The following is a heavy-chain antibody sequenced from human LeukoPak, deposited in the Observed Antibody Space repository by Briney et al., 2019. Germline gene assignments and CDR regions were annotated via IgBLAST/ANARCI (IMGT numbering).Heavy chain of an antibody. CDR1: GFTFSNAW. D-gene: IGHD3-9*01. CDR2: IKSKTDGGTT. CDR3: TRDRDILTGSEFDY. V-gene: IGHV3-15*01. Sequence: GGSLRLSCAASGFTFSNAWMSWVRQAPGKGLEWVGRIKSKTDGGTTDYAAPVKGRFTISRDDSKSIAYLQMNSLKTEDTAVYYCTRDRDILTGSEFDYWGQGTLVTVSS. J-gene: IGHJ4*02.